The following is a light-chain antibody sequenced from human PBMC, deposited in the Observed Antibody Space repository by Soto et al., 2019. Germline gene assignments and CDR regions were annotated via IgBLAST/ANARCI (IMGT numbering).Light chain of an antibody. CDR3: QQRANWPLT. CDR2: GAS. V-gene: IGKV3-11*01. J-gene: IGKJ4*01. CDR1: QSINSN. Sequence: VMPQSPATLSVSPGERATLSCRASQSINSNLAWYQQKPGQAPRLLIYGASSRATGIPDRFSGSGSGTDFTLIISSLEPEDFAVYYCQQRANWPLTFGGGTKVDIK.